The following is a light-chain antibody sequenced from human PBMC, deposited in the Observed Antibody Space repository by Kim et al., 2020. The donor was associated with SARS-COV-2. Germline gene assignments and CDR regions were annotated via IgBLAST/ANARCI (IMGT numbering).Light chain of an antibody. CDR2: GAS. Sequence: ASVGDRVTITCRASQDMRNDLGWYQQNPGRARKRLIYGASSLQSGVPSRFSGSGSGTEFTLTISSVQPEDFATYCCLQHSTYPITFGQGTRLEIK. CDR3: LQHSTYPIT. V-gene: IGKV1-17*01. J-gene: IGKJ5*01. CDR1: QDMRND.